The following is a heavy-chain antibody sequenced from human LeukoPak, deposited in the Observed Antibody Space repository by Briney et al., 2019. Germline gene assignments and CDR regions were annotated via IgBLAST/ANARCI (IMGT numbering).Heavy chain of an antibody. D-gene: IGHD6-13*01. Sequence: GGSLRLSCAAPGFTFSSYAMSWVRQAPGKGLEWVSAISGSGGSTYYADSVKGRFTISRDNSKNTLYLQMNSLRAEDTAVYYCAKALDSRYYYYYGMDVWGQGTTVTVSS. J-gene: IGHJ6*02. V-gene: IGHV3-23*01. CDR1: GFTFSSYA. CDR2: ISGSGGST. CDR3: AKALDSRYYYYYGMDV.